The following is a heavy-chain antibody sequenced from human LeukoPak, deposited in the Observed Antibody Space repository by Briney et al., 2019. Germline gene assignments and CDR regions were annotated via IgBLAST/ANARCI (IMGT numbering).Heavy chain of an antibody. CDR2: ISAYNGNT. J-gene: IGHJ6*02. CDR3: ARDALVGATAWYGMDV. D-gene: IGHD1-26*01. CDR1: GYTFTSYG. Sequence: GASVKVSCKASGYTFTSYGISWVRQAPGQGLEWTGWISAYNGNTNYAQKLQGRVTMTTDTSTSTAYVELRSLRSDDTAVYYCARDALVGATAWYGMDVWGQGTTVTVSS. V-gene: IGHV1-18*01.